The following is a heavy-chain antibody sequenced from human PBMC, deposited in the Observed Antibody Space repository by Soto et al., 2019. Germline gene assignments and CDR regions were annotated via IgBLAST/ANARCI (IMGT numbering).Heavy chain of an antibody. J-gene: IGHJ3*02. CDR3: ARTDRGVIAIPEGAFDI. D-gene: IGHD2-21*01. CDR1: GGSISSYY. Sequence: SETLSLTCTVSGGSISSYYWSWIRQPPGKGLEWIGYIYYSGSTNYNPSLKSRVTISVDTSKNQFSLKLSSVTAADTAVYYCARTDRGVIAIPEGAFDIWGQGTMVTVSS. CDR2: IYYSGST. V-gene: IGHV4-59*08.